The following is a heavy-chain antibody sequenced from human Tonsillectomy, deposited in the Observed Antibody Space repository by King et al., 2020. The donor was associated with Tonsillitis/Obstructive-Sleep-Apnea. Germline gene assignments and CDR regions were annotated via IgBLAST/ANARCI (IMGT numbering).Heavy chain of an antibody. D-gene: IGHD5-12*01. Sequence: VQLVESGGGLVQPGRSLRLSCAASGFTFDDYAMHWVRQAPGKGLEWVSGISSNSGSIGYAESVKGRFTISRDNAKNSLYLQMNSLRAEDTALYYCTKDKTADIVATTHYSYYYMDVWGQGTTVTVSS. J-gene: IGHJ6*03. CDR3: TKDKTADIVATTHYSYYYMDV. CDR2: ISSNSGSI. CDR1: GFTFDDYA. V-gene: IGHV3-9*01.